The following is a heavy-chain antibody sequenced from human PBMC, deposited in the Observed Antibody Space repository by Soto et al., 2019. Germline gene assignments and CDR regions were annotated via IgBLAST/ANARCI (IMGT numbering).Heavy chain of an antibody. Sequence: LRLSCAASGFTFSSFALSWVRQAPGKGLEWVSAISGSGDGTDYAASVKGRFTISRDNSKNTLYLQMNSLRAEDTAVYYCAGPGYSSQDYWGQGALVTVSS. V-gene: IGHV3-23*01. J-gene: IGHJ4*02. D-gene: IGHD5-18*01. CDR3: AGPGYSSQDY. CDR2: ISGSGDGT. CDR1: GFTFSSFA.